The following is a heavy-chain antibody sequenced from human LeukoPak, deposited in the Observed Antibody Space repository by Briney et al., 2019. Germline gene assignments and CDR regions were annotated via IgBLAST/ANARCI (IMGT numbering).Heavy chain of an antibody. D-gene: IGHD2-2*01. V-gene: IGHV4-59*01. CDR1: GGSISSYY. CDR2: VYYSGNT. CDR3: ARWYCSTTTCYYLDH. Sequence: SETLSLTCTVSGGSISSYYWSWIRQPPGRGLEYIGHVYYSGNTDYNPSLKSRVTMSVDTSKNQFSLRLNSVTTADTAVYYCARWYCSTTTCYYLDHWGQGTLVTVSS. J-gene: IGHJ4*02.